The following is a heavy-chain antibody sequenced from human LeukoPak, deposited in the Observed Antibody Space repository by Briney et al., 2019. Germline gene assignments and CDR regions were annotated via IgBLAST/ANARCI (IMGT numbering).Heavy chain of an antibody. D-gene: IGHD2-8*01. CDR3: ARGPVSHDFDY. Sequence: SETLSLTCTVSGGSISSGDYYWSWIRQPPGKGLEWIGYIYYSGSTYYNPSLKSRVTISVDTSKNQFSLKLSSVTAADTAVYYCARGPVSHDFDYWGQGTLVTVSS. J-gene: IGHJ4*02. CDR2: IYYSGST. CDR1: GGSISSGDYY. V-gene: IGHV4-30-4*01.